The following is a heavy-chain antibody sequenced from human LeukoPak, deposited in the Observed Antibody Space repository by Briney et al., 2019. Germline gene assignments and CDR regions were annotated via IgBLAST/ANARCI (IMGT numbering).Heavy chain of an antibody. Sequence: PSETLSLTCTVSGGSISSSSYYWGWIRQPPGKGLEWIGSIYYSGSTYYNPSLKSRVTISVDTSKNQFSLKLSSVTAADTAVYHCARQDSSGYNPFDYWGQGTLVTVSS. J-gene: IGHJ4*02. CDR1: GGSISSSSYY. D-gene: IGHD3-22*01. CDR3: ARQDSSGYNPFDY. V-gene: IGHV4-39*01. CDR2: IYYSGST.